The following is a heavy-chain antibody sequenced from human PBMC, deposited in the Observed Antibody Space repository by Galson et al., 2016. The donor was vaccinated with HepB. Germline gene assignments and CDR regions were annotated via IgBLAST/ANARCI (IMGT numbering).Heavy chain of an antibody. CDR2: IIPIFLTS. CDR1: GGIFRGYP. D-gene: IGHD6-19*01. J-gene: IGHJ4*02. CDR3: ARARYSSDAHPGYYFDY. Sequence: SVKVSCKASGGIFRGYPINWVRQAPGQGLEWLGGIIPIFLTSNYAQKFQGRVTITADNAKNSLSLHMIGLRAEDTAVSYCARARYSSDAHPGYYFDYWGQGTLVPVSS. V-gene: IGHV1-69*06.